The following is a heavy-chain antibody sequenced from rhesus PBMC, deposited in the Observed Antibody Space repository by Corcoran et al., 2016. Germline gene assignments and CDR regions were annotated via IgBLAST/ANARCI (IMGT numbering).Heavy chain of an antibody. J-gene: IGHJ6*01. V-gene: IGHV4-143*01. D-gene: IGHD2-39*02. CDR2: VYGNRAST. CDR3: ARQGYTDHLGGLDS. CDR1: GGSITGYHH. Sequence: QVQLQESGPGLVKPSETLALTCTVFGGSITGYHHWNWIRQGPGHGLEWIGAVYGNRASTNYNPSLKSRVTISKDTSKNQFSLRLTSVTAADTAVYYCARQGYTDHLGGLDSWGQGVVVTVSS.